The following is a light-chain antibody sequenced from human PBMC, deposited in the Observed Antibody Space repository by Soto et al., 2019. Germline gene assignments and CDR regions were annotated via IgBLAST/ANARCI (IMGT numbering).Light chain of an antibody. Sequence: NELTQSPGTLSLSPGERATLSCRASRSVTSNFVAWYQQKPGQAPRLLVYGASTRAIDILERFSGSGSGTDFSLTINRLEPEDFAVYFCQQYGSAPRWTFGQGTKVEIK. CDR2: GAS. V-gene: IGKV3-20*01. CDR3: QQYGSAPRWT. J-gene: IGKJ2*02. CDR1: RSVTSNF.